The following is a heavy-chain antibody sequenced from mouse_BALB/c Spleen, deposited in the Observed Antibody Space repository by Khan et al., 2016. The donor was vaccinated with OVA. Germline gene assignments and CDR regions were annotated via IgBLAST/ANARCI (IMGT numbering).Heavy chain of an antibody. V-gene: IGHV1-5*01. CDR3: TRGGYSSFAY. J-gene: IGHJ3*01. D-gene: IGHD1-3*01. CDR2: IFPGNSDT. CDR1: GYSFTSYL. Sequence: VQLKESGTVLARPGASVKMSCKASGYSFTSYLIHWVKQRPGQGLEWIGDIFPGNSDTSYNQQFKDRAKLTAGTSATTAYMELSRLTNEDSAVYYCTRGGYSSFAYWGQGTLVTVSA.